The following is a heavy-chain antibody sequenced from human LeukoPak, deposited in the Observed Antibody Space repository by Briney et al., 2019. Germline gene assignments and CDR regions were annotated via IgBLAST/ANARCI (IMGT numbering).Heavy chain of an antibody. Sequence: PGGSPRLSCAASGFTFSSYAMHWVRQAPGKGLEWVAVISYDGSNKYYADSVKGRFTISRDNSKNTLYLQMNSLRAEDTAVYYCARDAPYDYVWGSYRYTPAFDIWGQGTMVTVSS. V-gene: IGHV3-30-3*01. D-gene: IGHD3-16*02. CDR3: ARDAPYDYVWGSYRYTPAFDI. CDR1: GFTFSSYA. CDR2: ISYDGSNK. J-gene: IGHJ3*02.